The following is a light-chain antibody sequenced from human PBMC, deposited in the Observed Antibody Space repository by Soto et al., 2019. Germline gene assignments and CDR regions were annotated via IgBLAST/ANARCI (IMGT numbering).Light chain of an antibody. V-gene: IGKV1-5*01. CDR1: QTISSW. CDR3: QQYNSYSRT. CDR2: DVS. Sequence: DIQMTQSPSTLSGSVGDRVTITCRASQTISSWLAWYQQKPGKAPKLLIYDVSTLESGFPPRFSGSGSGTEFTLTISSLQPDDFATYYCQQYNSYSRTFGQGTKVDI. J-gene: IGKJ1*01.